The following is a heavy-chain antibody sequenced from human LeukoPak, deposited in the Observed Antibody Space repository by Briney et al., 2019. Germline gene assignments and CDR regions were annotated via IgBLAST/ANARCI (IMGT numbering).Heavy chain of an antibody. D-gene: IGHD4-23*01. CDR2: INHSGST. CDR3: ARGRGKINRYYYYGMDV. V-gene: IGHV4-34*01. Sequence: PSETLSLTCAVYGGSFSGYYWSWIRQPPGKGLEWIGEINHSGSTNYNPSLKSRVTISVDTSKNQFSLKLSSVTAADTAVYYCARGRGKINRYYYYGMDVWGQGTTVTVSS. J-gene: IGHJ6*02. CDR1: GGSFSGYY.